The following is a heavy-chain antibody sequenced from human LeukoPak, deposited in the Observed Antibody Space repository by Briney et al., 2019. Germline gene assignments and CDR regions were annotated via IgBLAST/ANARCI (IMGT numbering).Heavy chain of an antibody. J-gene: IGHJ6*03. D-gene: IGHD2-21*02. CDR2: ISSGTSFI. CDR1: GFPFSSYS. Sequence: GGSLRLSCAASGFPFSSYSMNWVRQAPGKGLEWVSSISSGTSFIYYADSVKGRFTISRDNAKNSPYLQMNSLRAEDTAVYYCARGTTALMDVWGKGTTVTVSS. CDR3: ARGTTALMDV. V-gene: IGHV3-21*01.